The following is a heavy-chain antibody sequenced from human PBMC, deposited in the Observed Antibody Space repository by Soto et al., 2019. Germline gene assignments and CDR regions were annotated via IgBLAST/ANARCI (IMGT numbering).Heavy chain of an antibody. Sequence: SVKVSCKASGGTFSSYAISWVRQAPGQGLEWMGGIIPIFGTANYAQKFQGRVTITADESTSTAYMELSSPRSEDTAVYYCARLPRNGYSSSFVDYWGQGTLVTVSS. D-gene: IGHD6-13*01. V-gene: IGHV1-69*13. CDR1: GGTFSSYA. CDR2: IIPIFGTA. J-gene: IGHJ4*02. CDR3: ARLPRNGYSSSFVDY.